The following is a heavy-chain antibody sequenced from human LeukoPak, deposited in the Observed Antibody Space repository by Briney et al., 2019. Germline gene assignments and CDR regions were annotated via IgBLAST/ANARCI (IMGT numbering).Heavy chain of an antibody. D-gene: IGHD2-21*01. CDR1: GGSFSGYY. J-gene: IGHJ4*02. CDR3: ARDRGTYCGADCSQYYFDY. Sequence: SETLSLTFAVYGGSFSGYYWSWIRQPPGKGLEWIGEINHSGSTNYNPSLKSRVTISVDTSKNQFSLKLSSVTAADTAVYYCARDRGTYCGADCSQYYFDYWGQGTLVTFSS. CDR2: INHSGST. V-gene: IGHV4-34*01.